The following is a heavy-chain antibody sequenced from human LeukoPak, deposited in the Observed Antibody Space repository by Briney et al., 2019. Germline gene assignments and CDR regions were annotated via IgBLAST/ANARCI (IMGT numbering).Heavy chain of an antibody. V-gene: IGHV4-59*08. J-gene: IGHJ4*02. D-gene: IGHD3-10*01. CDR2: IYYSGST. CDR3: ARHSIAYYGSGSYYIDY. Sequence: SSETLSLTCTVSGGSISSYYWSWIRQPPGKGLEWIGYIYYSGSTNYNPSLKSRVTISVDMSKNQFSLKLSSVTAADTAVYYCARHSIAYYGSGSYYIDYWGQGTLVTVS. CDR1: GGSISSYY.